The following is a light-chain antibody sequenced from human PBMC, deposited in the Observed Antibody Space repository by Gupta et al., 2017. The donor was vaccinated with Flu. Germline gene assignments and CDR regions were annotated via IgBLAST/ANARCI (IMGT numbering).Light chain of an antibody. J-gene: IGKJ5*01. CDR1: QSVSSD. V-gene: IGKV3-15*01. Sequence: ELVLPQPPATLSVSPGERATLSCRASQSVSSDLAWYQQKPGQAPRLLIYGASTRATGIPARFSGSGSGTEFTLTISSLQSEDFAVYYCQQYNNWPPITFGQGTRLEIK. CDR2: GAS. CDR3: QQYNNWPPIT.